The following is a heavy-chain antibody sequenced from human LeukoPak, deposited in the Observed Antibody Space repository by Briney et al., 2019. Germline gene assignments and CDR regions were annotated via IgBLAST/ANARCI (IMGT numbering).Heavy chain of an antibody. Sequence: ASVKVSCKASGYTFTGYYMHWVRQAPGQRLEWMGWINAGNGNTKYSQKFQGRVTITRDTSASTAYMELSSLRSEDTAVYYCARGPSSSWFSDYYYYGMDVWGQGTTVTVSS. J-gene: IGHJ6*02. CDR1: GYTFTGYY. CDR2: INAGNGNT. CDR3: ARGPSSSWFSDYYYYGMDV. D-gene: IGHD6-13*01. V-gene: IGHV1-3*01.